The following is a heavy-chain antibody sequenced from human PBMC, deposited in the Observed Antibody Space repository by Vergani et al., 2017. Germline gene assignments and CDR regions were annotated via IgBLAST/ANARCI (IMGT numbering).Heavy chain of an antibody. CDR1: GYTFTGYY. J-gene: IGHJ5*02. V-gene: IGHV1-2*02. CDR2: INPNSGGT. Sequence: QVQLVQSGAEVKKPGASVKVSCKASGYTFTGYYMHWVRQAPGQGLEWMGWINPNSGGTNYAQKFQGRVTMTRDTSISTAYMELRRLRSDDTAVYYCGRGRNLEMATNNNWFDPWGQGTLVTVSS. CDR3: GRGRNLEMATNNNWFDP. D-gene: IGHD5-24*01.